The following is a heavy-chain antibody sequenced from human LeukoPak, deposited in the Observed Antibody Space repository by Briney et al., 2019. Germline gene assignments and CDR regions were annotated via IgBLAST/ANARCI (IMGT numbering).Heavy chain of an antibody. Sequence: PSETLSLTCTVSVGSISSYYWSWIRQPPGKGLEWIGYIYYSGSTNYNPSLKSRVTISVDTSKNQFSLKLSSVTAADTAVYYCARVGIVVVPAAIPHFDYWGQGTLVTVSS. D-gene: IGHD2-2*01. V-gene: IGHV4-59*01. CDR1: VGSISSYY. CDR3: ARVGIVVVPAAIPHFDY. CDR2: IYYSGST. J-gene: IGHJ4*02.